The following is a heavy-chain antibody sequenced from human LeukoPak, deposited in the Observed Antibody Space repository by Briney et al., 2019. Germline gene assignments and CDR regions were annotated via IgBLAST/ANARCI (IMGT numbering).Heavy chain of an antibody. CDR1: GFTFSNYA. V-gene: IGHV3-23*01. J-gene: IGHJ2*01. CDR2: ISGSGGST. D-gene: IGHD2-8*01. CDR3: AKDAGNEYWYFDL. Sequence: GGSLRLSCAASGFTFSNYAMSWVRQAPGKGLEWVSTISGSGGSTYSADSVKGRFTMSRDNSKNTLDLQVKSLTAEDTAVYYCAKDAGNEYWYFDLRGRGTLVTVSS.